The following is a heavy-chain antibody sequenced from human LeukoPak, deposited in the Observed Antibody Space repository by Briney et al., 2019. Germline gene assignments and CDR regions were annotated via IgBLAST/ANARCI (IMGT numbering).Heavy chain of an antibody. CDR3: ARRLCSSLTCNIGPSGNWLDP. D-gene: IGHD2-2*02. CDR1: GGSMSNYW. Sequence: PSETLSLTCTVSGGSMSNYWWNWIRQPPRTGLEWIGYIYYDGSTYYNPALNSRVTISIDTSKNQFSLKLNSVTAADTAVYYCARRLCSSLTCNIGPSGNWLDPWGQGTLVTVSS. V-gene: IGHV4-59*08. CDR2: IYYDGST. J-gene: IGHJ5*02.